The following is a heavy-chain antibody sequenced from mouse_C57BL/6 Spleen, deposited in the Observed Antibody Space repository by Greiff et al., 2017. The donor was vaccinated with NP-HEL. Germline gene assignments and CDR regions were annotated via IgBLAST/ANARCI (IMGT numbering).Heavy chain of an antibody. J-gene: IGHJ1*03. CDR1: GYAFTNYL. V-gene: IGHV1-54*01. Sequence: VQLQQSGAELVRPGTSVKVSCKASGYAFTNYLIEWVKQRPGQGLEWIGVINPGSGGTNYNEKFKGKATLTADKSSSTAYMQLSSLTSEDSAVYFCARGTTVVSNFDVWGTGTAVTVSS. CDR2: INPGSGGT. D-gene: IGHD1-1*01. CDR3: ARGTTVVSNFDV.